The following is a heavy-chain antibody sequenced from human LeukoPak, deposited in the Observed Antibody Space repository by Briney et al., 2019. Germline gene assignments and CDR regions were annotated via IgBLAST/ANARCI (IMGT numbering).Heavy chain of an antibody. CDR1: GFTFDDYA. CDR2: ISWNSGSI. Sequence: GGSLRLSCAASGFTFDDYAVDWGRQAPGKGLEWVSGISWNSGSIGYADSVKGRFTISRDNAKNSLYLQTNSLRAEDTALYYCAKDIGYYDSSGYPLDCWGQGTLVTVSS. V-gene: IGHV3-9*01. D-gene: IGHD3-22*01. CDR3: AKDIGYYDSSGYPLDC. J-gene: IGHJ4*02.